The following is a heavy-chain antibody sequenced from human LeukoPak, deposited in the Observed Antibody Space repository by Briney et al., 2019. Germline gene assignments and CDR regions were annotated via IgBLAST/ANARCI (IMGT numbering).Heavy chain of an antibody. V-gene: IGHV3-30-3*01. CDR1: GFTFSSYA. CDR3: ARDGEVEYSSSFDP. J-gene: IGHJ5*02. CDR2: ISYDGSNK. Sequence: PGGSLRLSCAASGFTFSSYAMHWVRQAPGKGLEWVAVISYDGSNKYYADSVKGRFTISRDNSKNTLYLQMNSLRAEDTAVYYCARDGEVEYSSSFDPWGQGTLVTVSS. D-gene: IGHD6-6*01.